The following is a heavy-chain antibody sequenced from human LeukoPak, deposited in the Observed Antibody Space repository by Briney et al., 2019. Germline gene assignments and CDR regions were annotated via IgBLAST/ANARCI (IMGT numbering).Heavy chain of an antibody. V-gene: IGHV4-34*01. J-gene: IGHJ4*02. Sequence: PSETLSLSCVVHGGSFSGFYWTWMRQPPGKGPEWIGEVNHSRGTNYNPSLKSRVTISEDTSKNQFSLNLTSVTAADTAVYYCARGLGEGYPDSWGQGTLVTVSS. CDR1: GGSFSGFY. D-gene: IGHD5-24*01. CDR3: ARGLGEGYPDS. CDR2: VNHSRGT.